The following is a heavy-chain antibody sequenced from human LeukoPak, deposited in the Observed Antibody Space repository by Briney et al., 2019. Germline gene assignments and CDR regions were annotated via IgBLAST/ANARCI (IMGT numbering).Heavy chain of an antibody. Sequence: GGSLRLSCAASGFTLSSYEMKWVRQAPGKGLEWVSYISSSGYTKYYADSVKGRFTISRDNAKNSLSLQRNSLRAEDTAVYYCARGGDYYGSGSNRWYLDYWGQGTLVTVSS. CDR1: GFTLSSYE. CDR3: ARGGDYYGSGSNRWYLDY. D-gene: IGHD3-10*01. V-gene: IGHV3-48*03. CDR2: ISSSGYTK. J-gene: IGHJ4*02.